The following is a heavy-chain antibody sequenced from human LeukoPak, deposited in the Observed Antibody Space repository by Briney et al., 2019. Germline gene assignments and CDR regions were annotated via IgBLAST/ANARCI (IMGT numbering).Heavy chain of an antibody. Sequence: GSLRLSCAASGFTFSDYYMSWIRPAPGEGLEWISTTNSGGTTTYYAESVKGRFTISRDNFKNALYLQMSSLRVGDTAIYYCAKQSYARSLGEGGPGTLVTVSS. CDR3: AKQSYARSLGE. D-gene: IGHD3-10*02. V-gene: IGHV3-11*01. J-gene: IGHJ4*02. CDR1: GFTFSDYY. CDR2: TNSGGTTT.